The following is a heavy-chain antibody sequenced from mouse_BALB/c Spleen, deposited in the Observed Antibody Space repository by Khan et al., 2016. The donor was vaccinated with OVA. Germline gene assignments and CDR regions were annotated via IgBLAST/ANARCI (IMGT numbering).Heavy chain of an antibody. Sequence: EVKLKQSGPELVKPGASVKISCKASGYSFTGYFMNWVMQSHGKSLEWIGRINPHFGETFYNPKFQDKATLTVDESSSTAHMELRSLASEDSAVYYCARVYGSDFDYWGQGTALTVSS. CDR2: INPHFGET. V-gene: IGHV1-20*02. CDR1: GYSFTGYF. CDR3: ARVYGSDFDY. D-gene: IGHD1-1*01. J-gene: IGHJ2*01.